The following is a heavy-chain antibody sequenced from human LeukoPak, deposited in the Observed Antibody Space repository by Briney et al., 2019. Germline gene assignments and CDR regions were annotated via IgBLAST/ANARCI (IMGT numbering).Heavy chain of an antibody. CDR3: ARDTYDSNRAFDY. V-gene: IGHV4-59*01. Sequence: SETLSLTCTVSGGSISSCYWSWIRQPPGKGLEWIGYIYYSGSTNYNPSLKSRVTISVDTSKNQFSLKLSSVTAADTAVYYCARDTYDSNRAFDYWGQGTLVTVSS. CDR2: IYYSGST. J-gene: IGHJ4*02. D-gene: IGHD3-22*01. CDR1: GGSISSCY.